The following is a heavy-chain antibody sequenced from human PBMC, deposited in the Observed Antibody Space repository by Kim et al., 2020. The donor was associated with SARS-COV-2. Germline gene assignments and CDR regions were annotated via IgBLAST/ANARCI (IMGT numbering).Heavy chain of an antibody. Sequence: SETLSLTCTVSGGSISSSSYYWGWIRQPPGKGLEWIGSIYYSGSTYYNPYLKSRVTISVDTSKNQFSLKLSSVTAADTAVYYCASPSYGSGSHWYYYYYYGMDVWGQGTTVTVSS. J-gene: IGHJ6*02. D-gene: IGHD3-10*01. CDR3: ASPSYGSGSHWYYYYYYGMDV. CDR1: GGSISSSSYY. V-gene: IGHV4-39*01. CDR2: IYYSGST.